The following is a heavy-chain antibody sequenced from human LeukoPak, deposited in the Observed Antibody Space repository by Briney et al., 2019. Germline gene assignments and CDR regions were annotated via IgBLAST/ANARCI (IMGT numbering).Heavy chain of an antibody. CDR2: INPNSGGT. V-gene: IGHV1-2*02. CDR1: GYTFTGYY. Sequence: DSVTVSCKASGYTFTGYYMHWVRQAPGQGLEWMGWINPNSGGTNYAQKFQGMVTMTRGTSISTAYMELSRLRSDDTAVYYCARDTQLLLDYWGQGTLVTVSS. D-gene: IGHD4-23*01. CDR3: ARDTQLLLDY. J-gene: IGHJ4*02.